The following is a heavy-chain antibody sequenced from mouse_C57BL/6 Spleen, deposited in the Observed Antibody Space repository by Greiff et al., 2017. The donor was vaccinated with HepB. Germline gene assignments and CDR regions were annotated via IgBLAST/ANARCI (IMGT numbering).Heavy chain of an antibody. CDR3: ARSRYDGYSFDY. CDR2: IYPGSGST. D-gene: IGHD2-3*01. J-gene: IGHJ2*01. V-gene: IGHV1-55*01. CDR1: GYTFTSYW. Sequence: QVQLQQPGAELVKPGASVKMSCKASGYTFTSYWITWVKQRPGQGLEWIGDIYPGSGSTNYNEKFKSKATLTVDTSSSTAYMQLSSLTSVDSAVYYCARSRYDGYSFDYWGQGTTLTVSS.